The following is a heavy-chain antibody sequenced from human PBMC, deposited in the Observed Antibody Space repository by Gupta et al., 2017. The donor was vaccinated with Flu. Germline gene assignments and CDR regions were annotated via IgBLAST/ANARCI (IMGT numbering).Heavy chain of an antibody. CDR3: ARGLVPGSRLAAHHP. D-gene: IGHD2-15*01. CDR2: IIPIFGTA. V-gene: IGHV1-69*01. J-gene: IGHJ5*02. Sequence: APGQGLEWMGGIIPIFGTANYAQKFQGRVTITADESTSTAYMELSSLRSEDTAVYYCARGLVPGSRLAAHHPWGQGTLVTVSS.